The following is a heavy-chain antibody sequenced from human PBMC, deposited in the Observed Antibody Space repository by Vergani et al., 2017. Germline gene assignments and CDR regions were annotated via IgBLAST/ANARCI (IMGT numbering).Heavy chain of an antibody. J-gene: IGHJ4*02. D-gene: IGHD2-2*01. CDR1: GGTFSSYA. Sequence: QVQLVQSGAEVKKPGSSVKVSCKASGGTFSSYAISWVRQAPGQGLEWMGGIIPIFGIANYAQKFQGRVTITADKSTSTAYMELSSLRSEDTAVYYCAKDKYGLRLGYCSSTSCYGLYFDYWGQGTLVTVSS. V-gene: IGHV1-69*17. CDR3: AKDKYGLRLGYCSSTSCYGLYFDY. CDR2: IIPIFGIA.